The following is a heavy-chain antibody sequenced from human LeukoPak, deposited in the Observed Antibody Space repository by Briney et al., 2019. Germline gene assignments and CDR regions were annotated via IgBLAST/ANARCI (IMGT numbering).Heavy chain of an antibody. D-gene: IGHD3-22*01. V-gene: IGHV3-23*01. J-gene: IGHJ4*02. Sequence: GGSLRLSCAASGFTFSSDAMSWVRQVPGKGLEWVSAISGSGGSTYYADSVKGRFTISRDNSKNTLYLQMNSLRAEDTAVYYCAKDKRRITMMGLIAYWGQGTLVTVSS. CDR3: AKDKRRITMMGLIAY. CDR2: ISGSGGST. CDR1: GFTFSSDA.